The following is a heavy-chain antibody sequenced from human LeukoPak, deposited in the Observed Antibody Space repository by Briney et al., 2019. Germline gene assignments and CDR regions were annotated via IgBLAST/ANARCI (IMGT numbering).Heavy chain of an antibody. J-gene: IGHJ3*02. CDR1: GFTFSSYA. CDR2: IGGSGGST. Sequence: GGSLRLSCAASGFTFSSYAMSWVRQAPGKGLEWVSAIGGSGGSTYYADSVKGRFTISRDNSKNTLYLKMDSLRAEDTAVYYCASVRYCSSTSCYTGAFDIWGQGTMVTVSS. V-gene: IGHV3-23*01. CDR3: ASVRYCSSTSCYTGAFDI. D-gene: IGHD2-2*02.